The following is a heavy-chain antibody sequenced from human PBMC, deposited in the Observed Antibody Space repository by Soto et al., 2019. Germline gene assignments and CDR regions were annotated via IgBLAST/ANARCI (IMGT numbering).Heavy chain of an antibody. CDR1: GFTFSDYY. CDR3: ARDLEGATPRDNYYYYYGMDV. D-gene: IGHD1-26*01. Sequence: PGGSLRLSCAASGFTFSDYYMSWIRQAPGKGLEWVSYISSSSSYTNYADSVKGRFTISRDNAKNSLYLQMNSLRAEDTAVYYCARDLEGATPRDNYYYYYGMDVWGQGTTVTVSS. CDR2: ISSSSSYT. J-gene: IGHJ6*02. V-gene: IGHV3-11*05.